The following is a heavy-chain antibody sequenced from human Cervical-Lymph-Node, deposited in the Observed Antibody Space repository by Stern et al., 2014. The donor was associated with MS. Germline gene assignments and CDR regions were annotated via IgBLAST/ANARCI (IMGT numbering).Heavy chain of an antibody. J-gene: IGHJ6*02. V-gene: IGHV5-51*01. CDR2: IYPGDSDT. CDR3: ARHVATNHGYYYYYGMDV. CDR1: GYSFTSYW. D-gene: IGHD2-8*01. Sequence: VQLVESGAEVKKPGESLKISCKGSGYSFTSYWIGWVRQMPGKGLEWMGFIYPGDSDTRYSPSFQGQVTISADKSISTAYLQWSSLKASDTAMYYCARHVATNHGYYYYYGMDVWGQGTTVTVSS.